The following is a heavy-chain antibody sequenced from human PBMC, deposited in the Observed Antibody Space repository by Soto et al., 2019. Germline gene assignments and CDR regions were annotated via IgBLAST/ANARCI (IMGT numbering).Heavy chain of an antibody. J-gene: IGHJ3*02. CDR1: GGTFSSFT. CDR2: FMPILGSA. V-gene: IGHV1-69*13. CDR3: ARGNAFDI. Sequence: SVKVSCKSSGGTFSSFTVNWVRQAPGQGLEWMGGFMPILGSANYAQKFQGRVTIIADESTNTGYLELSSLRSEDTAVYYCARGNAFDIWGQGTVVTVSS.